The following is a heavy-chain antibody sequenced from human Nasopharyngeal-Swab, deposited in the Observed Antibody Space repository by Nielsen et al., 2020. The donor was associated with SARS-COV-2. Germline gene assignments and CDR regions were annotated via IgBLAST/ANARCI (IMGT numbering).Heavy chain of an antibody. Sequence: SETLSLTCGLNCVSFSGYHWGWIRQSPGKGLEWIGDITRSGNTNYNPALKSRVTMPVATSRDEFSLKLISVTAADTAIYFCARVNNGGGIVPASYSFFMDVWGKGTSVAVSS. D-gene: IGHD2-2*01. J-gene: IGHJ6*03. CDR1: CVSFSGYH. V-gene: IGHV4-34*01. CDR3: ARVNNGGGIVPASYSFFMDV. CDR2: ITRSGNT.